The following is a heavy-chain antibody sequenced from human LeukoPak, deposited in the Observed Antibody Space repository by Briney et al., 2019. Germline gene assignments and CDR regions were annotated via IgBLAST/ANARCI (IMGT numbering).Heavy chain of an antibody. CDR2: IYYTGSV. CDR3: ARDHSYYFGSQTSTLDV. V-gene: IGHV4-31*03. CDR1: GASISTGGFY. J-gene: IGHJ6*02. Sequence: PSQTLSLTCTISGASISTGGFYWTWNRQPPGEGLEWIGYIYYTGSVDYNASLKSRLTISLDTSKNRFSLKLNSVTAADTAVYYCARDHSYYFGSQTSTLDVWGQGTAVTVS. D-gene: IGHD3-10*01.